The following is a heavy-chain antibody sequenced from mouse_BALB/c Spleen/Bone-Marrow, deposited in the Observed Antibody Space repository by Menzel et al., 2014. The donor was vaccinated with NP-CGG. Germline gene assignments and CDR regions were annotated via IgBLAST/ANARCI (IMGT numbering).Heavy chain of an antibody. D-gene: IGHD2-14*01. V-gene: IGHV5-4*02. CDR3: ARDGDYRYAWFAY. J-gene: IGHJ3*01. CDR2: ISDAGSYT. Sequence: EVHGVESGGDLVKPGGSLKLSCAASGFTFSDYYMYWVRQTPEKRLEWVATISDAGSYTYYPDSVRGRFTISRDNAKNNLYLQMISLKSEDTAMYYCARDGDYRYAWFAYWGQGTLVTVST. CDR1: GFTFSDYY.